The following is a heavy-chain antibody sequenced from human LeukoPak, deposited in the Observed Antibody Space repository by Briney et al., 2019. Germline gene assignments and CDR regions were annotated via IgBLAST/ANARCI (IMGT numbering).Heavy chain of an antibody. V-gene: IGHV4-34*01. CDR1: NCLDNLYF. Sequence: SETLSLNFPCYNCLDNLYFKLIRQPLGKGLEWIGEMTYRGSPNYTPSLRSRVTISMNVSQRQFSLNLRSVTAADTAVYYCAKSNGYGLIDIWGQGTMVTVSS. CDR3: AKSNGYGLIDI. D-gene: IGHD3-10*01. CDR2: MTYRGSP. J-gene: IGHJ3*02.